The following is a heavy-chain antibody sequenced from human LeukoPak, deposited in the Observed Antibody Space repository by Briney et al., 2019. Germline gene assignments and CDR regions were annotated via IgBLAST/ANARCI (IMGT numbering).Heavy chain of an antibody. V-gene: IGHV3-15*01. CDR2: IKSKTDGGTT. CDR1: GFTFSNAW. Sequence: GGSLRLSCAASGFTFSNAWMSWVRQAPGKGLEWVGRIKSKTDGGTTDYAAPVKGRFTISRDDSKNTLYLQMNSLKTEDTAVYYCTTDRVVWELHFLKYWGQGTLVTVSS. J-gene: IGHJ4*02. D-gene: IGHD1-26*01. CDR3: TTDRVVWELHFLKY.